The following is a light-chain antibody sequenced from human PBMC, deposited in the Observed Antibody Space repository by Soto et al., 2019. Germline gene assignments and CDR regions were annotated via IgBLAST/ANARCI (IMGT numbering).Light chain of an antibody. CDR2: ATS. V-gene: IGKV3-20*01. CDR1: QSVSSRY. CDR3: QQYGSSLST. Sequence: EIGLKQSPCTLSLSPEETAALSCRASQSVSSRYLAWYQQKSGQAPRLLIYATSSRATDIPDRFIGYGSGTDFTLTISGLEPEDFAVYYCQQYGSSLSTFGQGTKVDIK. J-gene: IGKJ1*01.